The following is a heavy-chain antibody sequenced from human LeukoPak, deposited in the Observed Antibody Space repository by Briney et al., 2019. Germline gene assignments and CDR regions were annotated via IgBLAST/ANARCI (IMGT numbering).Heavy chain of an antibody. D-gene: IGHD4-17*01. CDR2: MNPNSGNT. CDR3: ARGNKDYGDYARGLSDY. Sequence: ASVKVSCRASGYTFTSYDINWVRQATGQGLEWMGWMNPNSGNTGYAQKFQGRVTITRNTSISTAYMELSSLRSEDAAVYYCARGNKDYGDYARGLSDYWGQGTLVTVSS. J-gene: IGHJ4*02. CDR1: GYTFTSYD. V-gene: IGHV1-8*03.